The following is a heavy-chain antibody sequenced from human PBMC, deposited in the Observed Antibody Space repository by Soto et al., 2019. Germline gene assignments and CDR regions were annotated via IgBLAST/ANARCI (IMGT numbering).Heavy chain of an antibody. J-gene: IGHJ4*02. D-gene: IGHD6-13*01. Sequence: PGGSLRLSCAASGFTFSSYAMSWVRQAPGKGLEWVSSISESGGTTYYADSVKGRLTISRDSSKNTLYLQMNSLRAEDTAIYYCARGSSTWPDWGQGTLVTVSS. CDR2: ISESGGTT. CDR3: ARGSSTWPD. V-gene: IGHV3-23*01. CDR1: GFTFSSYA.